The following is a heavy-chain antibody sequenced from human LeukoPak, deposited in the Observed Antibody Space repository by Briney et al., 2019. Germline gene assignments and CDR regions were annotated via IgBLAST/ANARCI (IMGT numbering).Heavy chain of an antibody. Sequence: SVKVSCKASGGTFSSYAISWVRQAPGQGLEWMGGIIPIFGTANYAQKFQGRVTITADESTSTAYMELSSLRSEDTAVYYCARPREGGDGYNWFDYWGQGTLVTVSS. CDR3: ARPREGGDGYNWFDY. CDR2: IIPIFGTA. J-gene: IGHJ4*02. V-gene: IGHV1-69*13. D-gene: IGHD5-24*01. CDR1: GGTFSSYA.